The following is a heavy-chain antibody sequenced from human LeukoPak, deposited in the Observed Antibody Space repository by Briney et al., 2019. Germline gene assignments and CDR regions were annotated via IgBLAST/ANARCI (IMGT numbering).Heavy chain of an antibody. CDR1: GFTFSSFD. CDR2: IGTASDT. CDR3: ARGPPRGKYYYMDV. Sequence: GGSLRLSCPASGFTFSSFDMHWVRQPTGQGLEWVSTIGTASDTYYPGSVQGRFTLSRDNAKNSLYLQMNSLTAGDTAVYYCARGPPRGKYYYMDVWGKGTTVTVSS. D-gene: IGHD1-1*01. V-gene: IGHV3-13*01. J-gene: IGHJ6*03.